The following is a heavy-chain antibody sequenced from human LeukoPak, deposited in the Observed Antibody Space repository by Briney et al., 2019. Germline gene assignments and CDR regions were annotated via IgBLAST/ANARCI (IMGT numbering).Heavy chain of an antibody. CDR3: AKVGVAGYYYYYYMDV. V-gene: IGHV3-21*01. Sequence: GGSLRLSCAASGFTFSRNSMNWVRQAPGKGLEWVSSISTSSSYIYYADSVKGRFTISRDNAKNSLYLQMNSLRAEDTAVYYCAKVGVAGYYYYYYMDVWGKGTTVTISS. CDR1: GFTFSRNS. J-gene: IGHJ6*03. D-gene: IGHD6-19*01. CDR2: ISTSSSYI.